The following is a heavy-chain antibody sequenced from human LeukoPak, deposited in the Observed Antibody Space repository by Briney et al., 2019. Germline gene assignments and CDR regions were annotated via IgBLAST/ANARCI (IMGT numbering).Heavy chain of an antibody. Sequence: GASVKVSCKASGYTFTSYAMNWVRQAPGQGLEWRGWINTNTGNPTYAQGFTGRFVFSLDTSVSTAYLQISSLKAEDTAVYYCARKSVAATPRDIVYQYSYMDVWVKGTTVTVSS. CDR1: GYTFTSYA. J-gene: IGHJ6*03. CDR3: ARKSVAATPRDIVYQYSYMDV. V-gene: IGHV7-4-1*02. D-gene: IGHD2-15*01. CDR2: INTNTGNP.